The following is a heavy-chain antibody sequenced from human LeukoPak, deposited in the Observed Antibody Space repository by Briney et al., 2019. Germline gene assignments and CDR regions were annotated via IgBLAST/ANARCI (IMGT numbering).Heavy chain of an antibody. V-gene: IGHV4-59*01. CDR1: GGSISSYY. Sequence: SETLSLTCTVSGGSISSYYWSWIRQPPGKGLEWIGYIFYSGRTNNNPSLKSRVTISVDTSKNQFSLKLTSVTAADTAVYYCARRGSGASLEYYFDLWGRGTLVTVSS. D-gene: IGHD1-14*01. CDR2: IFYSGRT. J-gene: IGHJ2*01. CDR3: ARRGSGASLEYYFDL.